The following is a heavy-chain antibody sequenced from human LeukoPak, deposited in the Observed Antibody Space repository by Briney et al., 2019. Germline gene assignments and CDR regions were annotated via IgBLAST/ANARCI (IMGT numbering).Heavy chain of an antibody. V-gene: IGHV3-23*01. CDR3: AKDMVRGVTPSDY. Sequence: GGSLRLSCAASGFTFSSYSMSWVRQAPGKGLEWVSAISGSGGSTYYADSVKGRFTISRDNSKNTLYLQMNSLRAEDTAVYYCAKDMVRGVTPSDYWGQGTLVTVSS. CDR1: GFTFSSYS. D-gene: IGHD3-10*01. CDR2: ISGSGGST. J-gene: IGHJ4*02.